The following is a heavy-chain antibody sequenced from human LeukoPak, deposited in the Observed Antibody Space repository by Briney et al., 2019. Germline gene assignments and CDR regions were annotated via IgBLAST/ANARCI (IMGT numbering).Heavy chain of an antibody. CDR3: ARGIAAAGGAYYYYYYMDV. CDR2: INYRGST. J-gene: IGHJ6*03. Sequence: PSETLSLTCTVSGGSLSSYYWSWVRQPPGKGLQWIGYINYRGSTTYSPSLKSRVTISIYTSKNQFSLKLSSVTAADTAVYYCARGIAAAGGAYYYYYYMDVWGKGTTVTVSS. CDR1: GGSLSSYY. D-gene: IGHD6-13*01. V-gene: IGHV4-59*12.